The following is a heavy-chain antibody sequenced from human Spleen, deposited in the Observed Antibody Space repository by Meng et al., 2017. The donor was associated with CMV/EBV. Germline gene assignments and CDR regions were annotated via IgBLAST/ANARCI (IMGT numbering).Heavy chain of an antibody. CDR2: MNPNSGNT. Sequence: CKASGYTFTSYDIGWVRQATGQGLEWMGWMNPNSGNTGYAQKFQGRVTMTRNTSISTAYMELSSLRSEDTAVYYCARGRLAVAGTDYWGQGTLVTVSS. V-gene: IGHV1-8*01. CDR3: ARGRLAVAGTDY. D-gene: IGHD6-19*01. CDR1: GYTFTSYD. J-gene: IGHJ4*02.